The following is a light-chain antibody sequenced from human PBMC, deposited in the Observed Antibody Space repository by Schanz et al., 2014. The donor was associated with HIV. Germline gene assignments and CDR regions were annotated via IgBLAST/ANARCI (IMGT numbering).Light chain of an antibody. CDR1: QSVGSN. Sequence: EFEVTQSPATLSMSPGEGATLSCRVSQSVGSNVAWYQQKPGRAPRLIIYGASNRATGIPDRFSGSGSGTDFTLTISRLEPEDFAVYYCQQYGGSPRTFGQGTKVEIK. CDR2: GAS. J-gene: IGKJ1*01. CDR3: QQYGGSPRT. V-gene: IGKV3-20*01.